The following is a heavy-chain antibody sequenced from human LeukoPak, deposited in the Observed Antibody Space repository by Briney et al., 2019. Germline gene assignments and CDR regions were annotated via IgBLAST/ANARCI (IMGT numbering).Heavy chain of an antibody. V-gene: IGHV4-38-2*02. CDR1: GYSISSGYY. CDR3: ARDKDGYNYYFDY. Sequence: SETLSLTCTVSGYSISSGYYWGWIRQPPGQGLEWIGSIYHSGSTYYNPSLKSRVTISVDTSKNQFFLKLSSVTAADTAVYYCARDKDGYNYYFDYWGQGTLVTVSS. CDR2: IYHSGST. D-gene: IGHD5-24*01. J-gene: IGHJ4*02.